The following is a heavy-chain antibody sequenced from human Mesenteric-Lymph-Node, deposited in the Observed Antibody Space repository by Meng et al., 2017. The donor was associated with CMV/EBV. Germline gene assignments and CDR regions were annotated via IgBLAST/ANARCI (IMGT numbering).Heavy chain of an antibody. V-gene: IGHV1-69*06. CDR3: ARDRDGGYDAELDS. J-gene: IGHJ4*02. CDR1: GGTFSSYA. Sequence: KASGGTFSSYAISWVRQAPGQGLEWMGGIIPIFGTANYAQKFQGRVTITADKSTSTAYMELSSLRSEDTAVYYCARDRDGGYDAELDSWGQGTLVTVSS. D-gene: IGHD5-12*01. CDR2: IIPIFGTA.